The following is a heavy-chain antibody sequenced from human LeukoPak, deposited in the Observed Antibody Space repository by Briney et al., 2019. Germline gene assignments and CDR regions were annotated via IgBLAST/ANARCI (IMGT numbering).Heavy chain of an antibody. CDR1: GFSFNSYS. V-gene: IGHV3-21*01. Sequence: GGSLRLSCAASGFSFNSYSMNWVRPAPGKGLEWVSSITSSSSYIYYADSVKGRFTISRDNAKNSLYLQMNSLRAEDTAVYYCARVYSSSWYSGYWGQGTLVTVSS. J-gene: IGHJ4*02. D-gene: IGHD6-13*01. CDR2: ITSSSSYI. CDR3: ARVYSSSWYSGY.